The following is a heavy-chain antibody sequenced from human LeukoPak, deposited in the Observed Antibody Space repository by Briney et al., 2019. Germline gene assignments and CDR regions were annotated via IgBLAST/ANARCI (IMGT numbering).Heavy chain of an antibody. CDR1: GGSISSYY. CDR3: ARDDSQEYFDY. Sequence: SETLSLTCTVSGGSISSYYWSWIRQPPGKGLEWIGYIYYSGSTNYNPSLKSRVTISVDTSKNQFFLKLSSVTAADTAAYYCARDDSQEYFDYWGQGTLVTVSS. V-gene: IGHV4-59*12. D-gene: IGHD3-3*01. J-gene: IGHJ4*02. CDR2: IYYSGST.